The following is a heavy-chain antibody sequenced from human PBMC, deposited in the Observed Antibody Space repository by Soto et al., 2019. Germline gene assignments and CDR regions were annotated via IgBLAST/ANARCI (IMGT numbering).Heavy chain of an antibody. CDR1: CGYISCSDW. V-gene: IGHV4-4*02. D-gene: IGHD6-13*01. J-gene: IGHJ4*02. Sequence: PSETQSVTCAVACGYISCSDWWSWVNTPPGRGLEWIGEIYHSGSTNYNPSLKSRVTISVDKSKNQFSLELSSVTAADTAVYYCARAAADPLPFDYWGQGTLVTVSS. CDR3: ARAAADPLPFDY. CDR2: IYHSGST.